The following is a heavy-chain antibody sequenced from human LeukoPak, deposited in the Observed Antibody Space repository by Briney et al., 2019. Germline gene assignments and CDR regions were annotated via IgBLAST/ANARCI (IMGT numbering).Heavy chain of an antibody. V-gene: IGHV3-23*01. CDR2: TSGDGGTT. CDR1: GVTFSNHP. J-gene: IGHJ3*02. CDR3: ALRGFLVAIAGRAFDI. Sequence: GGSLRLSCAASGVTFSNHPMSWVRQAPGKGLEWVSVTSGDGGTTYYADSVKGRFTISRDNSKNTLHLQMHSLRAEDTAVYYCALRGFLVAIAGRAFDIWGQGTMVTVSS. D-gene: IGHD6-13*01.